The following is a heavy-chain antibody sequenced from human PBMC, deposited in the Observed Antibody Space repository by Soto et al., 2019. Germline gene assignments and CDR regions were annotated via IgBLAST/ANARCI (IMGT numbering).Heavy chain of an antibody. V-gene: IGHV3-33*01. Sequence: QVQVVESGGGVVQPGRSLRLSCETSGFSFSVYGMHWVRQAPGKGLEWVAVIWYDASKQFYAASVEGRFTISRDNSKAMLYLQMNSLRAEDTAVYYCAAWAEGATGVHWGQGTLVTVSS. CDR3: AAWAEGATGVH. CDR1: GFSFSVYG. CDR2: IWYDASKQ. D-gene: IGHD2-15*01. J-gene: IGHJ4*02.